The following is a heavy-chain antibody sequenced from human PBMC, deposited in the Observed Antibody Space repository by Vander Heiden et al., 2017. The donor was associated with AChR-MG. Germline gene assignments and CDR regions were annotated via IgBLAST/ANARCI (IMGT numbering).Heavy chain of an antibody. J-gene: IGHJ4*02. Sequence: QVQPVQSGAEVKKPGSSVKVSCKTPGGTFSRYAISWVRQAPGQGLECMGGISPSFDTANYAQKFQGRVTITADESTSTAYMGLSSQRSEDTAVYYCARDQRQHSLDYWGQGTLVTVSS. CDR1: GGTFSRYA. V-gene: IGHV1-69*01. CDR3: ARDQRQHSLDY. D-gene: IGHD6-13*01. CDR2: ISPSFDTA.